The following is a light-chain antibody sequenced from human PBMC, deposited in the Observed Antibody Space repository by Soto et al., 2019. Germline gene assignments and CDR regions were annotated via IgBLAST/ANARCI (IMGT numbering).Light chain of an antibody. CDR3: QHRINWPLT. CDR2: DAS. CDR1: QSVSSY. V-gene: IGKV3-11*01. Sequence: EIVLTQSPATLSLSTGERATLSCRASQSVSSYLAWYQQKPGQAPRLLIYDASNRATGIPARFSGSGSGTDFTLTISSLEPEDFAVYYCQHRINWPLTFGGGTKVDIK. J-gene: IGKJ4*01.